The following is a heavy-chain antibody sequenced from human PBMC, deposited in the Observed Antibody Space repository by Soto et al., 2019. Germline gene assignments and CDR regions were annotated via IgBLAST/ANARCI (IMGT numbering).Heavy chain of an antibody. CDR3: ARVATTMVRGVIAYGMDV. J-gene: IGHJ6*02. Sequence: QVQLQQWGAGLLKPSETLSLTCAVYGGSFSGYYWSWIRQPPGKGLEWIGEINHSGSTNYNPSLKSRVTISVDKSKNQFSLKLSSVTAADTAVYYCARVATTMVRGVIAYGMDVWGQGTTVTVSS. D-gene: IGHD3-10*01. CDR2: INHSGST. CDR1: GGSFSGYY. V-gene: IGHV4-34*01.